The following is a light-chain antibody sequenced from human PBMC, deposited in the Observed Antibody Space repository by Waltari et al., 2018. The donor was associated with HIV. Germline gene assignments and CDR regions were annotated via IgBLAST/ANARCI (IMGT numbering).Light chain of an antibody. V-gene: IGLV1-44*01. Sequence: QSVLAQPPSASGTPGQRVTISSSGSTSNIGGNTVSWYQQPPGTAPKLLIYSNNERPSGVPDRLSGSTSGTSASLVISGLQSEDEADYYCAAWDDSLKGGAFGTGTKVTVL. J-gene: IGLJ1*01. CDR1: TSNIGGNT. CDR3: AAWDDSLKGGA. CDR2: SNN.